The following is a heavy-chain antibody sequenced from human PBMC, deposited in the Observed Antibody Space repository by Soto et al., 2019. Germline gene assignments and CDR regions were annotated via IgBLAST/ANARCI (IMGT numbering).Heavy chain of an antibody. V-gene: IGHV4-59*01. J-gene: IGHJ4*02. D-gene: IGHD2-15*01. CDR2: IYYSGSP. CDR3: ASAGAATLSEY. CDR1: GGSINNYY. Sequence: QVQLQESGPGLVKPSETLSLTCSVSGGSINNYYCSWIRQPPGKGLAWIGYIYYSGSPNYNPSLKGRVPISVDTSKYQFPLHLSSVTAAATAVYYCASAGAATLSEYWGQGTLVTVSS.